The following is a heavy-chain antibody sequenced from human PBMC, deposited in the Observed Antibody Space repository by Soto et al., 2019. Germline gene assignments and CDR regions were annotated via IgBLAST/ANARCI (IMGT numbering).Heavy chain of an antibody. V-gene: IGHV1-69*13. CDR3: ARGSDYDSSGYYYSWFDP. D-gene: IGHD3-22*01. CDR2: IIPIFGTA. CDR1: GGTFRSYA. J-gene: IGHJ5*02. Sequence: XVKVSCKASGGTFRSYAIRWVRQAPGQWLELMGGIIPIFGTANYAQKFQGRVTITADESTSTAYMELSSLRSEDTAVYYCARGSDYDSSGYYYSWFDPWGQGTLVTVSS.